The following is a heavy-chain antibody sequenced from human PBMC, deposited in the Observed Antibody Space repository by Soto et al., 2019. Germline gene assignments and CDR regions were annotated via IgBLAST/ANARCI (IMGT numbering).Heavy chain of an antibody. J-gene: IGHJ4*02. CDR3: ARDRGRSCIGGTCPFDY. CDR2: ISTYDGNT. V-gene: IGHV1-18*01. Sequence: VASVKVSCKASGYSFTIYGITWVRQAPGQGLEWMGWISTYDGNTNYAQNFQGRVSMARDTSTSTAYMELRSLTSDDTAVYYCARDRGRSCIGGTCPFDYWGQGTLVTVSS. CDR1: GYSFTIYG. D-gene: IGHD2-15*01.